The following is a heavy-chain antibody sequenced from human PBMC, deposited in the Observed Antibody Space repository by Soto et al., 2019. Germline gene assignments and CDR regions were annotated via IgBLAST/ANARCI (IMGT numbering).Heavy chain of an antibody. CDR1: GFTFSSYG. V-gene: IGHV3-30*18. CDR3: AKDGTHYYDSSGYYGPWFDP. J-gene: IGHJ5*02. D-gene: IGHD3-22*01. Sequence: SLRLSCAASGFTFSSYGMHWVRQAPGKGLEWVAVISYDGSNKYYADSVKGRFTISRDNSKNTLYLQMNSLRAEDTAVYYCAKDGTHYYDSSGYYGPWFDPWGQGTLVTVSS. CDR2: ISYDGSNK.